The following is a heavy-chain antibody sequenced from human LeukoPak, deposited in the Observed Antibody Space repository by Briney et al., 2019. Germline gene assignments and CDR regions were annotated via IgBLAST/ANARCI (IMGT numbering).Heavy chain of an antibody. CDR2: SRNKVNAYAT. Sequence: GGSLPVSRAASGFTFSDFYIDWVRQPPGKGLEWLGRSRNKVNAYATEYATSVKGSLTISRDESKNSLYLQINSVRIEDTAVYYCARDDGGSYDYWGQGTLLTVSS. V-gene: IGHV3-72*01. CDR3: ARDDGGSYDY. CDR1: GFTFSDFY. J-gene: IGHJ4*02.